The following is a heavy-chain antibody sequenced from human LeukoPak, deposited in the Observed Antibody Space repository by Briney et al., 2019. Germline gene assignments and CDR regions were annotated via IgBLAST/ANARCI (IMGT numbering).Heavy chain of an antibody. D-gene: IGHD6-19*01. V-gene: IGHV1-2*02. CDR1: GYTFTGYY. CDR2: INPNSGDT. Sequence: ASVKVSSKASGYTFTGYYMHWVRQAPGQGLEWMGWINPNSGDTNYAQKFQGRVTVTRDTSISTAYMELSRLRFDDTAVYYCARVGSSGWYVHPTLDYWGQGTLVTVSS. J-gene: IGHJ4*02. CDR3: ARVGSSGWYVHPTLDY.